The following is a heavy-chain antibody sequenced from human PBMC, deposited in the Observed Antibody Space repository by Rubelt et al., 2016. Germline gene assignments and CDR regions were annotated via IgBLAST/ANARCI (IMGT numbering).Heavy chain of an antibody. CDR2: IYHSGCT. D-gene: IGHD1-1*01. V-gene: IGHV4-4*02. Sequence: QVQLQESGPGLVKPSGTLSLTRAVSGGSISSSNWWSWVRQPPGKGLEWIGEIYHSGCTNYNPSLKGRVPISVAKSKNQFSLKLSSVTAADTAVYYWARFLRDSMNDRDYWGQGTLVTVS. CDR3: ARFLRDSMNDRDY. CDR1: GGSISSSNW. J-gene: IGHJ4*02.